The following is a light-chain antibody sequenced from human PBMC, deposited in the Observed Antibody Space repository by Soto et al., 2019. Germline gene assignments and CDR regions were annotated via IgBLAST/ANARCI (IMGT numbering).Light chain of an antibody. V-gene: IGKV3-15*01. CDR3: QQYNNWPPWT. Sequence: EIVMTQSPATLSVSPGERATLSCRASQSVSSNLAWYQQKPGQAPRLLIYGASTRATGMPATFSGSGSGTEFTRTISSLQSEDFAVYYCQQYNNWPPWTFGQGTKVEIK. CDR1: QSVSSN. CDR2: GAS. J-gene: IGKJ1*01.